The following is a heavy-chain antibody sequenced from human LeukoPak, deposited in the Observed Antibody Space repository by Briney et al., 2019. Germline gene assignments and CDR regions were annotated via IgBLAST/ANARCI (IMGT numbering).Heavy chain of an antibody. CDR2: ISGSGGST. CDR3: AKSKYQLPESWFDP. CDR1: GFTFSSYA. D-gene: IGHD2-2*01. J-gene: IGHJ5*02. V-gene: IGHV3-23*01. Sequence: GGSLRLSCAASGFTFSSYAMSWVRQAPGKGLEWVSAISGSGGSTYYAGSVKGRFTISRDNSKNTLYLQMNSLRAKDTAVYYCAKSKYQLPESWFDPWGQGTLVTVSS.